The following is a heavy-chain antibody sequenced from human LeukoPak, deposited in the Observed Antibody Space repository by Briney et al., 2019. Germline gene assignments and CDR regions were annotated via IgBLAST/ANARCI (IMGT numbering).Heavy chain of an antibody. D-gene: IGHD3-10*01. J-gene: IGHJ6*03. V-gene: IGHV3-53*01. CDR2: IYSGGST. CDR1: GFTFSSNY. Sequence: PGGSLRLSCAASGFTFSSNYMSWVRQAPGEGLEWVSVIYSGGSTYYVDSVEGRFIISRDNSKNTVYLQMNRLRAEDTAVYYCARGGSWFGEFRWWYMDVWGKGTTVTISS. CDR3: ARGGSWFGEFRWWYMDV.